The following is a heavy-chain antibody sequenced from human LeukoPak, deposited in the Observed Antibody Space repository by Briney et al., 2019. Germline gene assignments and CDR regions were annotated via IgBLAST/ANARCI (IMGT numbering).Heavy chain of an antibody. Sequence: ASVKVSCKASGYTFTSYDINWVRQATGQGLEWMGWINPNSGGTNYAQKFQGRVTMTRDTSISTAYMELSRLRSDDTAVYYCARTLYYYDSSGYQPSDYWGQGTLVTVSS. J-gene: IGHJ4*02. CDR1: GYTFTSYD. CDR3: ARTLYYYDSSGYQPSDY. CDR2: INPNSGGT. V-gene: IGHV1-2*02. D-gene: IGHD3-22*01.